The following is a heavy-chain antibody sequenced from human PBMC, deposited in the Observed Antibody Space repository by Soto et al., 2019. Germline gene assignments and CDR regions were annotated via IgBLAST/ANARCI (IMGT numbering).Heavy chain of an antibody. Sequence: SETLSLTCTVSGASVRSGGYYWSWIRQPPVKGLEWIGYIHDSGSTHYNPSLKSRITISVGTSKNQFSLKLNSVISADTAVYYCARDRGHHDFSGYYQAPFDYWGLG. CDR3: ARDRGHHDFSGYYQAPFDY. V-gene: IGHV4-61*08. J-gene: IGHJ4*02. CDR1: GASVRSGGYY. CDR2: IHDSGST. D-gene: IGHD3-3*01.